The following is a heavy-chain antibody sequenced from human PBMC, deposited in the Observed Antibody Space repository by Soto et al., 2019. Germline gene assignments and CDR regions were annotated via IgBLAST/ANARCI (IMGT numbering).Heavy chain of an antibody. J-gene: IGHJ3*02. CDR1: GGSISSGDYY. Sequence: QVQLQESGPGLVKPSQTLSLTCTVSGGSISSGDYYWSWIRQPPGKGLEWIGYIYYSGSTYYNPSLKSRVTISVDTTKNHSSQKLSSVTAAETAVYYCASSDYYDRSGYRPSGDACDIWGQGRMVTVSS. CDR3: ASSDYYDRSGYRPSGDACDI. V-gene: IGHV4-30-4*01. D-gene: IGHD3-22*01. CDR2: IYYSGST.